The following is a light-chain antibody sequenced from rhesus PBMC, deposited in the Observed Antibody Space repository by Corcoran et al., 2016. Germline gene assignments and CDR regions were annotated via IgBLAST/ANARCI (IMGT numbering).Light chain of an antibody. Sequence: DIQMTQSPSSLSASVGDKVTITCRASQGISTWLAWYQQQPGKALHLLNYKASSLQSGVPSRFRGSGSRTDFTLTITSLQPDYFATYCNPQCNTPPWTFGQGTRVEIK. J-gene: IGKJ1*01. CDR3: PQCNTPPWT. CDR2: KAS. V-gene: IGKV1-21*01. CDR1: QGISTW.